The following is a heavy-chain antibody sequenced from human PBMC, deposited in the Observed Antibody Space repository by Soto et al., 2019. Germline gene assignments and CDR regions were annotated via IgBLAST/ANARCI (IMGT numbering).Heavy chain of an antibody. CDR2: ISYDGSNK. V-gene: IGHV3-30*18. J-gene: IGHJ4*02. Sequence: GGSLRLSCAASGFTFSSYGMHWVRQAPGKGLEWVAVISYDGSNKYYADSVKGRFTISRDNSKNTLYLQMNSLRAEDTAVYYCAKDFQPGSGSYFDYWGQGTLVTVSS. CDR1: GFTFSSYG. D-gene: IGHD1-26*01. CDR3: AKDFQPGSGSYFDY.